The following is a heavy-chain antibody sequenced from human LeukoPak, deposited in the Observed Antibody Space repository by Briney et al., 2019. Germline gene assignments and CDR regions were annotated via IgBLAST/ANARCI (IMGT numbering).Heavy chain of an antibody. CDR3: ARLPHLSSGWFDP. D-gene: IGHD6-19*01. CDR2: IYHSGST. J-gene: IGHJ5*02. V-gene: IGHV4-38-2*01. Sequence: SETLSLTCAVSGYSISSGYYWGWIRQPPGKGLEWIGNIYHSGSTYYNPSLKSRVTISVDTSKNQFSLKPSSVTAADTAVYYCARLPHLSSGWFDPWGQGTLVTVSS. CDR1: GYSISSGYY.